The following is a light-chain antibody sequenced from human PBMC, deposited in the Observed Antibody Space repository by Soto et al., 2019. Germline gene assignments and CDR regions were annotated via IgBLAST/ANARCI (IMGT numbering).Light chain of an antibody. CDR3: LQDYNYPRT. J-gene: IGKJ1*01. CDR1: QDIRNE. Sequence: AIQMTQSPSSLSASIGDRVTITCRASQDIRNELGWYQQKPGKAPKILISAASSLEDGVASRFSGSGSGTDFTLTISSLRPDDCATYFCLQDYNYPRTFGQGTKVEIK. CDR2: AAS. V-gene: IGKV1-6*01.